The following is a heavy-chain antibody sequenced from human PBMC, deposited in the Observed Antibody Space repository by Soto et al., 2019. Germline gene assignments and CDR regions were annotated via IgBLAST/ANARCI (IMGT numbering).Heavy chain of an antibody. CDR2: ISYDGSNK. CDR3: AKGRRVQGDYYYYGMDV. V-gene: IGHV3-30*18. J-gene: IGHJ6*02. D-gene: IGHD1-1*01. Sequence: GKGLEWVAVISYDGSNKYYADSVKGRFTISRDNSKNTLYLQMNSLRAEDTAVYYCAKGRRVQGDYYYYGMDVWGQGTTVTVSS.